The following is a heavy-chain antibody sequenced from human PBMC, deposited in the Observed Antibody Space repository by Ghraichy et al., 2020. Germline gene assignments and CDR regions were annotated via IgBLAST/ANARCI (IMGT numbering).Heavy chain of an antibody. V-gene: IGHV3-48*03. D-gene: IGHD5-18*01. Sequence: GESLNISCAASGFTFSSYEMNWVRQAPGKGLEWVSYISSSGSTIYYADSVKGRFTISRDNAKNSLYLQMNSLRAEDTAVYYCARDNTAMVRPYFYGMDVWGQGTTVTVSS. CDR2: ISSSGSTI. CDR3: ARDNTAMVRPYFYGMDV. CDR1: GFTFSSYE. J-gene: IGHJ6*02.